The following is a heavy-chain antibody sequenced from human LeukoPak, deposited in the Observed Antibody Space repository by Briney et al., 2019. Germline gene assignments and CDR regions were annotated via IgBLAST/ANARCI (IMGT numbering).Heavy chain of an antibody. D-gene: IGHD3-9*01. CDR1: GGSFSGYY. V-gene: IGHV4-34*01. CDR2: INHRGST. CDR3: ARLGLRYFDWSPGAFDI. Sequence: SETLSLTCVVYGGSFSGYYWNWIRQSPGKGLEWIGEINHRGSTNYNPSLKRRVTISLDTSKNQFSLKLSSVTAADTAVYFCARLGLRYFDWSPGAFDIWGQGTMVTVSS. J-gene: IGHJ3*02.